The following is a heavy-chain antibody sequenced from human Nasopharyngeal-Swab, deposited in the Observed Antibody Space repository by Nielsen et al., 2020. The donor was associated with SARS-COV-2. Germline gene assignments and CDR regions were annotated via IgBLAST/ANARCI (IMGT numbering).Heavy chain of an antibody. CDR3: AKEGATGRFDP. Sequence: ESLKISCTVSGVSITSQYWSWVRQPPGKGLEWIGYVSHNSGTSYNPSLKSRVTMFMDTSKNQFSLRLRSVTAADTAVYYCAKEGATGRFDPWGQGTLVTVSS. CDR2: VSHNSGT. V-gene: IGHV4-59*11. J-gene: IGHJ5*02. CDR1: GVSITSQY.